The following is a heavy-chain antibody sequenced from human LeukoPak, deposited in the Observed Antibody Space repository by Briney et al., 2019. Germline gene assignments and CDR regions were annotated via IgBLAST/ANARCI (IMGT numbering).Heavy chain of an antibody. V-gene: IGHV3-66*02. Sequence: GGSLRLSCAASGFTVSSNYMSWVRQAPGKGLEWVSVIYSGGSTYYADSVKGRFTISRDNSKNTLYHQMNSLRAEDTAVYYCARDSSGPFDYWGQGTLVTVSS. CDR1: GFTVSSNY. D-gene: IGHD3-22*01. CDR2: IYSGGST. CDR3: ARDSSGPFDY. J-gene: IGHJ4*02.